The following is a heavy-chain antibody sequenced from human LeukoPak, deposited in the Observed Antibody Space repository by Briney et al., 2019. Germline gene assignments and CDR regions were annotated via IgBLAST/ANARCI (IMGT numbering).Heavy chain of an antibody. CDR3: ARESYDSSGYLPFDI. CDR2: IYYSGST. CDR1: GGSISSYY. J-gene: IGHJ3*02. D-gene: IGHD3-22*01. V-gene: IGHV4-59*01. Sequence: SGTLSLTCTVSGGSISSYYWSWTRQPPGKGLEWIGYIYYSGSTNYNPSLKSRVTISVDTSKNQFSLKLSSVTAADTAVYYCARESYDSSGYLPFDIWGQGTMVTVSS.